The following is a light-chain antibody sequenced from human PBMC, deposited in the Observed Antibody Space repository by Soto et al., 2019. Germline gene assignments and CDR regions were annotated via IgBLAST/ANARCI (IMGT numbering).Light chain of an antibody. V-gene: IGLV2-14*01. CDR3: SSWTRTSPPAYV. J-gene: IGLJ1*01. CDR2: DVS. Sequence: QSALTQPASVSGSPGQSITISCTGTRSDVGGYNYVSWYQQHPGKAPKLMIYDVSNRPSGVSSRFSGSKSGNTASLTISGLQAEDEADYYCSSWTRTSPPAYVFGTGTKVTVL. CDR1: RSDVGGYNY.